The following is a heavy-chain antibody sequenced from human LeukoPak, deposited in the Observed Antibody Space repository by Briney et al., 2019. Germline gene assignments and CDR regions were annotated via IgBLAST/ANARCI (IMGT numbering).Heavy chain of an antibody. D-gene: IGHD6-13*01. Sequence: PGGSLRLSCAASGFTFSSYGMHWVRQAPGKGLEWVAVIWYDGSNKYYADSVKGRFTISRDNSKNTLYLQMNSLRAEDTAVYYCAKESEGGSSWYLMFDPWGQGTLVTVSP. CDR1: GFTFSSYG. V-gene: IGHV3-33*06. J-gene: IGHJ5*02. CDR3: AKESEGGSSWYLMFDP. CDR2: IWYDGSNK.